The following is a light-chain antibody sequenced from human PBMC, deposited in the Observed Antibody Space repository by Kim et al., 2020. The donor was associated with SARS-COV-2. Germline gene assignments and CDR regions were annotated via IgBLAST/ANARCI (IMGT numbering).Light chain of an antibody. CDR2: AAS. CDR1: QGIRSY. CDR3: QQLNSYPRT. V-gene: IGKV1-9*01. Sequence: DIQLTQSPSFLSASVGDRVTITSRASQGIRSYLAWYQQKPGKAPNLLIYAASTLQSGVPSRFSGSGSGTEFTLTITSLQPEEFATYHCQQLNSYPRTFGQGTKLEI. J-gene: IGKJ2*01.